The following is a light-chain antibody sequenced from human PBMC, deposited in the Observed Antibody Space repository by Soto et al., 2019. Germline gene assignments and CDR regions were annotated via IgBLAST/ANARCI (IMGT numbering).Light chain of an antibody. J-gene: IGKJ4*01. Sequence: EIVLTQSPGTLSLSPGERATLSCRASQSVSSSYLAWYQQKPGQAPRLLIYDASTRATGSPDRFSGSGSGTDFTLTISRLEPEDFAVYYCQQYGSSPLTFDGGTKVEIK. CDR3: QQYGSSPLT. CDR1: QSVSSSY. V-gene: IGKV3-20*01. CDR2: DAS.